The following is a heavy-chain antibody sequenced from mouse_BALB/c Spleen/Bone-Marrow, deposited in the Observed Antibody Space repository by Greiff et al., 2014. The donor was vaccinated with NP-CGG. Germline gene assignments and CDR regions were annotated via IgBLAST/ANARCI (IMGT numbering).Heavy chain of an antibody. J-gene: IGHJ4*01. D-gene: IGHD2-10*01. CDR1: GFTFSSYA. CDR2: ISSGGSYT. Sequence: EVKLVESGGDLVKPGGSLKLSCAASGFTFSSYAMSWVSQTPEKRLEWVATISSGGSYTYYLDSVKGRFTISRDNAKNTLYLQMSSLSSEDTAIYCCARPSYYGDAMDYWGQGTSVTVSS. V-gene: IGHV5-9-1*01. CDR3: ARPSYYGDAMDY.